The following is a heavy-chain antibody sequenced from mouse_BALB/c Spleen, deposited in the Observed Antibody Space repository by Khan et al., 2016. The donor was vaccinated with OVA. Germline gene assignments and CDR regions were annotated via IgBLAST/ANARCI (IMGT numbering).Heavy chain of an antibody. D-gene: IGHD1-2*01. CDR3: ARELRLGGFAY. CDR1: GFSLTAYG. Sequence: QVQLKESGPGLVAPSQSLSITCTVSGFSLTAYGINWVRQPPGKGLEWLGMIWGDGSTDYTSVLKSRLSITKDNSTSQVFLKMNSLQTDDSARYYCARELRLGGFAYWGQGTLVTVSA. J-gene: IGHJ3*01. CDR2: IWGDGST. V-gene: IGHV2-6-7*01.